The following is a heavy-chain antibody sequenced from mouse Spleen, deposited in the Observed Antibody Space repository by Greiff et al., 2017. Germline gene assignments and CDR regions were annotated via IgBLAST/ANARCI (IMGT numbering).Heavy chain of an antibody. CDR3: ARDYTTALFDY. Sequence: QVQLQQPGAELVKPGTSVKLSCKASGYNFTSYWINWVKLRPGQGLEWIGDIYPGSGSTNYNEKFKSKATLTVDTSSSTAYMQLSSLASEDSALYDCARDYTTALFDYWGQGTTLTVSS. D-gene: IGHD1-2*01. CDR1: GYNFTSYW. CDR2: IYPGSGST. V-gene: IGHV1-55*01. J-gene: IGHJ2*01.